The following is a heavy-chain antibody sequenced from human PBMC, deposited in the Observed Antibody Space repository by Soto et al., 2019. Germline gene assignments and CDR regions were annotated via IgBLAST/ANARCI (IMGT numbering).Heavy chain of an antibody. CDR2: IYYSGST. CDR1: GGSISSGDYY. V-gene: IGHV4-30-4*01. Sequence: PSETLSLTCTVSGGSISSGDYYWSWIRQPPGKGLEWIGYIYYSGSTYYNPSLKSRVTISVDTSKNQFSLKLSSVTAADTAVYYCARADSDYDYVWGSRHHTFDYWGQGTLVTVSS. J-gene: IGHJ4*02. CDR3: ARADSDYDYVWGSRHHTFDY. D-gene: IGHD3-16*01.